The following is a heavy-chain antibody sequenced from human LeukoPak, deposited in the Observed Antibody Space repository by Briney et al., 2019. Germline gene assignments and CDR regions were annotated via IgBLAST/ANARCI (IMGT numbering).Heavy chain of an antibody. CDR2: VHHSGDT. J-gene: IGHJ4*02. D-gene: IGHD5-18*01. CDR3: ARHRHENNFGYDY. CDR1: GGSINGFY. V-gene: IGHV4-59*08. Sequence: SETLSLTCSVSGGSINGFYWGWIRQPPGKGLEWIGYVHHSGDTNYNPSLKRRATIFVDTSKNQFFLNLNSVTAAHTAVYYCARHRHENNFGYDYWGQGALVTVSS.